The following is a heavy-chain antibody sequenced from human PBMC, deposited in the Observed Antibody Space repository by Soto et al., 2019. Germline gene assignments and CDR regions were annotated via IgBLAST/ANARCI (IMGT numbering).Heavy chain of an antibody. CDR1: GGSFSGYY. D-gene: IGHD3-3*01. J-gene: IGHJ4*02. Sequence: PSETLSLTFAVYGGSFSGYYWSWIRQPPGKGLEWIGEINHSGSTNYNPSLKSRVTISVDTSKNQFSLKLSSVTAADTAVYYCARGGLLDFWSGYRPFDYWGQGTLVTVSS. CDR3: ARGGLLDFWSGYRPFDY. CDR2: INHSGST. V-gene: IGHV4-34*01.